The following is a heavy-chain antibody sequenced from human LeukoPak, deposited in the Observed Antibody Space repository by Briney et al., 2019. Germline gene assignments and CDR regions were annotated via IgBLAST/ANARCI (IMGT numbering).Heavy chain of an antibody. V-gene: IGHV3-49*03. D-gene: IGHD3-10*01. CDR2: IRNRVYGGTT. CDR3: TYTYGSGTPYYYGMDV. CDR1: GFTLGDFA. Sequence: QPGRSLRLSCAASGFTLGDFAMSGFRQPPGEGLDWVGFIRNRVYGGTTEYAASVKGRFTVSKDDSKSIAYLKMNSLKTEDTAVYYCTYTYGSGTPYYYGMDVWGQGTTVTVSS. J-gene: IGHJ6*02.